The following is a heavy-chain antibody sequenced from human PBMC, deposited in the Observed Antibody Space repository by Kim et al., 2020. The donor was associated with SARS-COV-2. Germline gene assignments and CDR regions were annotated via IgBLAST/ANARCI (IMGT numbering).Heavy chain of an antibody. Sequence: GLFTISRDNSKNTMYLQMNSLGAEDTAVYYCAKGAGYCSGGSCYSDAFDIWGQGTMVTVSS. CDR3: AKGAGYCSGGSCYSDAFDI. J-gene: IGHJ3*02. D-gene: IGHD2-15*01. V-gene: IGHV3-23*01.